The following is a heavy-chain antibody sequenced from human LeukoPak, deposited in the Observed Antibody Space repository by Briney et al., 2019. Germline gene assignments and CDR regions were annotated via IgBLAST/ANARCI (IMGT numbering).Heavy chain of an antibody. V-gene: IGHV3-23*01. CDR1: GFTFGSYA. D-gene: IGHD4-17*01. CDR2: ISGSGGSP. J-gene: IGHJ4*02. Sequence: GGSLRLSCAPSGFTFGSYAMSWVRQAPGKGLEWVSAISGSGGSPWYADSVRGRSTISRDNSKNTVYLQMQSLRAEDTAVYFCARDRDYPRDQFDYWGQGTLVTVSS. CDR3: ARDRDYPRDQFDY.